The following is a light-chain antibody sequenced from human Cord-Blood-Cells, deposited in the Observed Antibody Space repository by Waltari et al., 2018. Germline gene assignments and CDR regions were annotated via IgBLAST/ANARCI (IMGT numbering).Light chain of an antibody. J-gene: IGLJ3*02. CDR2: DVS. CDR3: SSYTSSSTWV. Sequence: QSALTQPASVSGSPGQSLTISCTGTSSDVGGYNYVSWYQQHPGKAPKLMIYDVSNRPSGVSNRFSGSKSGNTASLTISGLQAEDEADYYRSSYTSSSTWVFGGGTKLTVL. CDR1: SSDVGGYNY. V-gene: IGLV2-14*01.